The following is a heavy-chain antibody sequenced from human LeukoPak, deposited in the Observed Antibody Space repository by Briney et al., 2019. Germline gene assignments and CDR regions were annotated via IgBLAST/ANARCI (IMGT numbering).Heavy chain of an antibody. V-gene: IGHV1-2*02. D-gene: IGHD3-22*01. CDR2: INPNTGGT. CDR1: GYTFTGYY. Sequence: ATVKVSCKTSGYTFTGYYMHWVRQAPGQGLEWMGWINPNTGGTNYAQKFQGRVTMTSDTSISTAYMELSSLKSDDTAMYYCARAPMIVVIFPPRLDFWGQGTLVTVSS. J-gene: IGHJ4*02. CDR3: ARAPMIVVIFPPRLDF.